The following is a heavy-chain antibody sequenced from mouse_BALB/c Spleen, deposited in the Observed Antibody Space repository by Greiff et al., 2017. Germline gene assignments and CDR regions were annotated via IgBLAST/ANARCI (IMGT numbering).Heavy chain of an antibody. Sequence: VKVVESGPGLVQPSQSLSITCTVSGFSLTSYGVHWVRQSPGKGLEWLGVIWSGGSTDYNAAFISRLSISKDNSKSQVFFKMNSLQANDTAIYYCARPYYRYDGAMDYWGQGTSVTVSP. CDR1: GFSLTSYG. J-gene: IGHJ4*01. CDR2: IWSGGST. D-gene: IGHD2-14*01. V-gene: IGHV2-2*02. CDR3: ARPYYRYDGAMDY.